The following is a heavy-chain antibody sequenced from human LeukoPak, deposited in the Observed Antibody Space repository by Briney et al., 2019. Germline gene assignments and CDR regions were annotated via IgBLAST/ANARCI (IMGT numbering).Heavy chain of an antibody. J-gene: IGHJ4*02. Sequence: PSETRSLTCTVSGGSISSSSYYWGWIRQPPGKGLEWIGSIYYSGSTYYNPSLKSRVTISVDTSKNQFSLKLSSVTAADTAVYFCASVRSGSHYFDYWGQGTLVTVSS. CDR2: IYYSGST. D-gene: IGHD1-26*01. CDR1: GGSISSSSYY. CDR3: ASVRSGSHYFDY. V-gene: IGHV4-39*01.